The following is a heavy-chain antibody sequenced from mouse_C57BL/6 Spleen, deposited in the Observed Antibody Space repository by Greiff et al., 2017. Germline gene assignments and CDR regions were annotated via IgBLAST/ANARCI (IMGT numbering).Heavy chain of an antibody. J-gene: IGHJ1*03. CDR3: ARTGSNLYFDV. CDR1: GYAFSSYW. Sequence: QVQLKQSGAELVKPGASVKISCKASGYAFSSYWMNWVKQRPGKGLEWIGQIYPGDGDTNYNGKFKGKATLTADKSSSTAYMQLSSLTSEDSAVYFCARTGSNLYFDVWGTGTTVTVSS. CDR2: IYPGDGDT. V-gene: IGHV1-80*01.